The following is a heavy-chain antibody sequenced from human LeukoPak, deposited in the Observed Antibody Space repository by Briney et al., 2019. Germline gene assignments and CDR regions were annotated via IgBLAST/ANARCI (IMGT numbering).Heavy chain of an antibody. CDR3: ARNPGDYSGYGYFDD. D-gene: IGHD5-12*01. V-gene: IGHV3-66*01. CDR2: IYSGGST. J-gene: IGHJ4*02. CDR1: GFTVSSNY. Sequence: GGSLRLSCAGSGFTVSSNYMSWVRQAPGKVLEWVSIIYSGGSTYYADSVKGRFTISRDISKNTLYLQMNSLRAEDTAVYYCARNPGDYSGYGYFDDWGQGTLVTVSS.